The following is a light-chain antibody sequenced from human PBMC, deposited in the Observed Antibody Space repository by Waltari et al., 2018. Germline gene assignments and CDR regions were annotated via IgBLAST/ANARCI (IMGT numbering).Light chain of an antibody. V-gene: IGLV2-14*03. Sequence: QSALTQPASVSGSPGQSITISCTGTSSDVGGYNYVSWYQQHPGKAPKLIIYDVSNRPSGVSKRFSGSKSGNTASLTISGLQAEDEADYYCSSYTSTNTLAVFGTGTKVTVL. CDR2: DVS. CDR3: SSYTSTNTLAV. CDR1: SSDVGGYNY. J-gene: IGLJ1*01.